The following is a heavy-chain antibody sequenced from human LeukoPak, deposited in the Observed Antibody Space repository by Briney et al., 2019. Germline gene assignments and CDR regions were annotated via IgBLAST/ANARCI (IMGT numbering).Heavy chain of an antibody. Sequence: GGSLRLSCSASGFIFSDYYIDWVRQALGKGLEWVGRTRNKANSYTTEYAASVRDRLTMSRDNSKNSLWLQMNSLKTDDTAVYYCVRRAASGHLDYWGQGTLVTVSS. CDR1: GFIFSDYY. CDR3: VRRAASGHLDY. J-gene: IGHJ4*02. D-gene: IGHD2-15*01. CDR2: TRNKANSYTT. V-gene: IGHV3-72*01.